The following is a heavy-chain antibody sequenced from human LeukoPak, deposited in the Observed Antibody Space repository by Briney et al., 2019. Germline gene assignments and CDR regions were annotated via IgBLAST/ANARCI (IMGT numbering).Heavy chain of an antibody. Sequence: GGSLRLSCAASGVSFSTTWMHWVRQAPGKGLMWVSHVSSDGSRTYADSVKGRFTVSRDNSKNTLYLQMNSLRAEDTAVYYCAREIGWDSSGYPAIYYGMDVWGQGTTVTVSS. V-gene: IGHV3-74*01. J-gene: IGHJ6*02. CDR3: AREIGWDSSGYPAIYYGMDV. D-gene: IGHD3-22*01. CDR2: VSSDGSRT. CDR1: GVSFSTTW.